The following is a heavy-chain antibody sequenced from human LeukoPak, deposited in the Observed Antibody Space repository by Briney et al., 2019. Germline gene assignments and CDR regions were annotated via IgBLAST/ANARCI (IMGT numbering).Heavy chain of an antibody. Sequence: ASVKVSCKVSGYTLTELSMHWVRHAPGKGGEWMGGFDPEDGETIDAQKFRGRVTMTDDTSTDTAYRELSSLRSEDTAVYYCATGYCSSTSCYVSRGYYYGMDVWGQGTTVTVSS. CDR3: ATGYCSSTSCYVSRGYYYGMDV. CDR2: FDPEDGET. V-gene: IGHV1-24*01. J-gene: IGHJ6*02. CDR1: GYTLTELS. D-gene: IGHD2-2*01.